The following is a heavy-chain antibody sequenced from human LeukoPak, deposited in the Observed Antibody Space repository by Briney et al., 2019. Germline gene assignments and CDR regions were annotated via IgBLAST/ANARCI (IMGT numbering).Heavy chain of an antibody. CDR3: ARELVTAGLWYFDL. V-gene: IGHV3-13*01. J-gene: IGHJ2*01. CDR2: IGTAGDT. Sequence: GALRLSCAASGFTFSSHDMHWVRQPTGKNLEWVSSIGTAGDTNYLGSVKGRFSVSRENAKNSLYLQMSSLTAGDTAVYYCARELVTAGLWYFDLWGRGTLVTVSS. D-gene: IGHD6-13*01. CDR1: GFTFSSHD.